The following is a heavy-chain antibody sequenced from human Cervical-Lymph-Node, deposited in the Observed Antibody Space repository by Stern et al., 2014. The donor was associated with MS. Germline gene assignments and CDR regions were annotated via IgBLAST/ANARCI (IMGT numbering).Heavy chain of an antibody. D-gene: IGHD3-22*01. Sequence: EVQLVESGGGLVQPGGSLKLSCAASGFNISGSAMHWGRQAPGKGLEWVGRIRSKANSYATAYAASVKGRFTISRDDSKNMAYLQMNSLKTEDTAMYYCTRSMIVVAFDYWGQGTLVTVSS. CDR2: IRSKANSYAT. CDR1: GFNISGSA. V-gene: IGHV3-73*01. J-gene: IGHJ4*02. CDR3: TRSMIVVAFDY.